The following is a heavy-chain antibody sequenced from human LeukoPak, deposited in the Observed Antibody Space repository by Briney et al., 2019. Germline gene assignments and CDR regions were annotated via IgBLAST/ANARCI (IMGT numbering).Heavy chain of an antibody. V-gene: IGHV1-18*01. CDR1: GYTFTSYG. J-gene: IGHJ5*02. Sequence: ASVKVSRSAAGYTFTSYGISWVRQPPGPGLEGMGWINAYNGNTNNAKKLQVRVTMTTDTSTSTAYMELRSQRSDDTAVYYCASGPHSSGYSNWFDPWGQGTLVTVSS. CDR2: INAYNGNT. D-gene: IGHD3-22*01. CDR3: ASGPHSSGYSNWFDP.